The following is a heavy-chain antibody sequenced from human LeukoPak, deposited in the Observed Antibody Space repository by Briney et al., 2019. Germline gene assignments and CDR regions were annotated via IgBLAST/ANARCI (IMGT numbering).Heavy chain of an antibody. V-gene: IGHV4-39*01. CDR1: GGSISSSSYY. D-gene: IGHD1-26*01. Sequence: PSETLSLTCTVPGGSISSSSYYWGWIRQPPGKGLEWIGSIYYSGSTYYNPSLKSRVTISVDTSKNQFSLKLSSVTAADTAVYYCARLHIVGATGVDYWGQGTLVTVSS. CDR2: IYYSGST. J-gene: IGHJ4*02. CDR3: ARLHIVGATGVDY.